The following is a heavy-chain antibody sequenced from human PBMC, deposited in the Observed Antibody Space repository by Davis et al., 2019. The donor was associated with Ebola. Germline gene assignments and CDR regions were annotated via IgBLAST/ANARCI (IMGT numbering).Heavy chain of an antibody. CDR3: ARDYYDSSGYELDY. J-gene: IGHJ4*02. D-gene: IGHD3-22*01. Sequence: GGSLRLSCAASGFTFSSYGMHWVRQAPGKGLEWVAVISYDGSNKYYADSVKGRFTISRDNSKNTLYLQMNSLRAEDTAVYYCARDYYDSSGYELDYWGQGTLVTVSS. CDR1: GFTFSSYG. CDR2: ISYDGSNK. V-gene: IGHV3-30*03.